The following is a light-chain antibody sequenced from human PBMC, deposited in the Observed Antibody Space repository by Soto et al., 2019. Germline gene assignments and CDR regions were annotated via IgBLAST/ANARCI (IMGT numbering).Light chain of an antibody. CDR3: TSNTSSATDV. J-gene: IGLJ1*01. CDR2: DVS. CDR1: SSDVGRYDF. V-gene: IGLV2-14*01. Sequence: QSVLAQPASVSGSPGQSITISCTGTSSDVGRYDFVSWYQQHPGKAPKLMIYDVSYRPSGVSNRFSGSKSGNTASLIISGLQAEDEADYYCTSNTSSATDVFGTGTKVPVL.